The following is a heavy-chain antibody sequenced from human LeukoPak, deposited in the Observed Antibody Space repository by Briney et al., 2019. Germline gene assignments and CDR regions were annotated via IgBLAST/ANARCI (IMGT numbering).Heavy chain of an antibody. Sequence: SETLSLTCTVSGGSISGYYWSWIRQPPGQGLEWIGYIFYSGSTNYNPTLKSRVTISVDTSENQFSLRLSSVTAADTAVYFCARLASWLPYFDLWGRGTLVAVSS. CDR1: GGSISGYY. J-gene: IGHJ2*01. CDR2: IFYSGST. D-gene: IGHD6-13*01. CDR3: ARLASWLPYFDL. V-gene: IGHV4-59*08.